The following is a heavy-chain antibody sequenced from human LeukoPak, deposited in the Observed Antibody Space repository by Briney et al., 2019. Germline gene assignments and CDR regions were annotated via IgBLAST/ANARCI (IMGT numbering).Heavy chain of an antibody. CDR2: INHSGST. D-gene: IGHD3-16*01. CDR3: ARETSQKGAHYMDV. V-gene: IGHV4-34*01. Sequence: SETLSLTCAVYGGSFSGYYWSWIRQPPGKGLEWIGEINHSGSTNYNPSLKSRVTISVDTSKNQFSLKLTSVTAADTAVYYCARETSQKGAHYMDVWGKGTTITISS. J-gene: IGHJ6*03. CDR1: GGSFSGYY.